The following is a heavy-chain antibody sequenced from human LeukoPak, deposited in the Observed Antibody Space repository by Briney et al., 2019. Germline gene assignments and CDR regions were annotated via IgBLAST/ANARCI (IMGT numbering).Heavy chain of an antibody. V-gene: IGHV4-38-2*01. D-gene: IGHD3-22*01. CDR2: IYHSGST. J-gene: IGHJ4*02. CDR1: GYSISSGYY. CDR3: ARGRGQPDYDSSGYFDY. Sequence: PSETLSLTCAVSGYSISSGYYWGWIRQPPGKGLEWIGSIYHSGSTYYKPSLKSRVTISVDTSKNQFSLKLTSVTAADTAVYYCARGRGQPDYDSSGYFDYWGQGSLVTVSS.